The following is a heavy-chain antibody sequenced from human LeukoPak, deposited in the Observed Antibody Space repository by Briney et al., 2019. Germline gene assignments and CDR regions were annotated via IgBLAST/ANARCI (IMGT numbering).Heavy chain of an antibody. CDR3: ARTRSGYYFDY. CDR1: GFTFGAYS. Sequence: PGGSLRLSCAASGFTFGAYSMDWVRQAPGKGLEWIPYISSDGQNIYYADSVKGRFTISRDNAKNSLYLQMNSLSDEDSAFYYCARTRSGYYFDYWGQGTLVTVSP. CDR2: ISSDGQNI. V-gene: IGHV3-48*02. D-gene: IGHD3-3*01. J-gene: IGHJ4*02.